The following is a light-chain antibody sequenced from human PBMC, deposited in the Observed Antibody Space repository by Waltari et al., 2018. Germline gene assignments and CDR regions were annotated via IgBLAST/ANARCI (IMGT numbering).Light chain of an antibody. CDR3: QQYYNAPVT. V-gene: IGKV4-1*01. CDR2: WSS. CDR1: QSVFKSSTNKNY. J-gene: IGKJ4*01. Sequence: EIVMTQSPESLAVSLGERATINGKSSQSVFKSSTNKNYLAWYQHRPGQPPKLLFYWSSTRESGVPDRFSTSGSGTDFTLTISSLQAEDVAVYYCQQYYNAPVTFGGGTKMEIK.